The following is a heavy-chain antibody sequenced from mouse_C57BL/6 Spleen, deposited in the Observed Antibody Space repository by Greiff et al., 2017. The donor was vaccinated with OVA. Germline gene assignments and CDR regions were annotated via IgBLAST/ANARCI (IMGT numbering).Heavy chain of an antibody. CDR1: GFSFTSYW. CDR3: ARRERYYGSRAMDY. V-gene: IGHV1-55*01. D-gene: IGHD1-1*01. Sequence: VQLQQPGAELVKPWASVSMSCKASGFSFTSYWITWVKQCPVPGLAWIGDIYPGSGSTNCNEKFKSKATLTVDTSSSTAYMQLSSLTSEDSAVYYCARRERYYGSRAMDYWGQGTSVTVSS. J-gene: IGHJ4*01. CDR2: IYPGSGST.